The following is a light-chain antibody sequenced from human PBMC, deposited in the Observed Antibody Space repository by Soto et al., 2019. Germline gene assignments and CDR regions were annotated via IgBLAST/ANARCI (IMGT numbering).Light chain of an antibody. CDR1: QSVTNNY. CDR3: HQYGNSPQT. CDR2: DAS. V-gene: IGKV3D-20*01. Sequence: EIVLTQSPDTLSLSPGERATLSCGASQSVTNNYLAWYQQKPGLAPRLLIYDASNRATGIPDRFSGSGSGTDFTLTISRLEPDDFAVYYCHQYGNSPQTFGQGTKVDIK. J-gene: IGKJ1*01.